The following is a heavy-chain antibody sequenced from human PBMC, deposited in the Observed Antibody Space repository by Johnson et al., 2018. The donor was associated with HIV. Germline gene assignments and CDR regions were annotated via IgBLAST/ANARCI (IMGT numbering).Heavy chain of an antibody. V-gene: IGHV3-33*01. CDR3: TTERGDPLIGADAFDS. Sequence: QVQLVESGGGVVQPGRSLRLSCAASGFTFSSYGMHWVRQAPGKGLEWVAVIWYDGSNKYYADSVKGRFTISRDNSKNTLFLQMNSLRPEDTALYSCTTERGDPLIGADAFDSWGQGTMVTVSS. CDR2: IWYDGSNK. J-gene: IGHJ3*02. D-gene: IGHD3-16*01. CDR1: GFTFSSYG.